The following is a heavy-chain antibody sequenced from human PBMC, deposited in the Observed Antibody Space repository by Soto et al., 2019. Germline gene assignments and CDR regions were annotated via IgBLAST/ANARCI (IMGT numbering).Heavy chain of an antibody. D-gene: IGHD2-15*01. J-gene: IGHJ6*03. Sequence: GGSLRLSCAASGFTFSSYSMNWVRQAPGKGLEWVSSISSSSSYIYYADSVKGRFTISRDNAKNSLYLQMNSLRAEDTAVYYCAREKVVVVADRSYYYMDVWGKGTTVTVSS. CDR3: AREKVVVVADRSYYYMDV. CDR2: ISSSSSYI. CDR1: GFTFSSYS. V-gene: IGHV3-21*01.